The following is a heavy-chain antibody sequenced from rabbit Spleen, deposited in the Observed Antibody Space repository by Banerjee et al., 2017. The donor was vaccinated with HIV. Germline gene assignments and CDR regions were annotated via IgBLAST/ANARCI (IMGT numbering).Heavy chain of an antibody. J-gene: IGHJ4*01. CDR1: GFSFSSNW. CDR3: ARDLAGVIGWNFNL. CDR2: IYAGSSGST. V-gene: IGHV1S45*01. D-gene: IGHD4-1*01. Sequence: LEESGGGLVKPGGTLTLTCTVSGFSFSSNWICWVRQAPGKGLEWIACIYAGSSGSTYYASWAKGRFTISKTSSTTVTLQMTSLTAADTATYFCARDLAGVIGWNFNLWGPGTLVTVS.